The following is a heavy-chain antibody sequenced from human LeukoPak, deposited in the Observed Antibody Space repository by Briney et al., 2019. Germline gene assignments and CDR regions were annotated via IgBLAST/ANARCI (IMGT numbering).Heavy chain of an antibody. D-gene: IGHD2-15*01. CDR2: ISSSGSTI. J-gene: IGHJ4*02. V-gene: IGHV3-48*03. Sequence: GGSLRLSCAASGFTFSSYEMNWVRQAPRKGLEWVSYISSSGSTIYYADSVKGRFTISRDNAKNSLYLQMNSLRAEDTAVYYCARDQYCSGGSCYHPIDYWGQGTLVTVSS. CDR1: GFTFSSYE. CDR3: ARDQYCSGGSCYHPIDY.